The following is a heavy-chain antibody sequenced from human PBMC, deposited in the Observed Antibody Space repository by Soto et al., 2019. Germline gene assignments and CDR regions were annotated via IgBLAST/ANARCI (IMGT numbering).Heavy chain of an antibody. CDR3: ARVEKVAGPYYYYYYGMDV. V-gene: IGHV1-69*01. CDR1: GGTFSSYA. Sequence: VKVSCKASGGTFSSYAISWVRQAPGQGLEWMGGIIPIFGTANYAQKFQGRVTITADESTSTAYMELSSLRSEDTAVYYCARVEKVAGPYYYYYYGMDVWVQGTTVTVSS. D-gene: IGHD6-19*01. J-gene: IGHJ6*02. CDR2: IIPIFGTA.